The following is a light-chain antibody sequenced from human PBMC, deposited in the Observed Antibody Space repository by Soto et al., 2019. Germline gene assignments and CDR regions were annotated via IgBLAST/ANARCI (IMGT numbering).Light chain of an antibody. CDR1: RNDVGAYNH. CDR2: DVN. J-gene: IGLJ2*01. Sequence: QSVLTQPRSVSGSPGQSVTISCAGTRNDVGAYNHVSWYQQHQGKVPKLMIYDVNTRPSGVPDRFSGSKSGNVASLTISGLQAEDEADYYCCSYAGSYIMVFGGGTKLTVL. CDR3: CSYAGSYIMV. V-gene: IGLV2-11*01.